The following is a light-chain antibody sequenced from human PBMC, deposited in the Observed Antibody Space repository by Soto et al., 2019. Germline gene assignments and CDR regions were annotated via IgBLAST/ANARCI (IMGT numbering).Light chain of an antibody. CDR2: KAS. Sequence: DIQMTQSPSTQSASVGDRVTITCRASQSVNSWLAWYQQKPGEVPKLLIYKASNLESGVPSRFSGSGSGTEFTLTISSLQPDDFVTYYCQQYSRNPLTFGGGTKVEI. CDR3: QQYSRNPLT. J-gene: IGKJ4*01. CDR1: QSVNSW. V-gene: IGKV1-5*03.